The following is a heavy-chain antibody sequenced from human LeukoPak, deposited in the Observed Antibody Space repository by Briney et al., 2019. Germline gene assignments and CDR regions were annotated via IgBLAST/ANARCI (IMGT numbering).Heavy chain of an antibody. D-gene: IGHD3-9*01. Sequence: PGGSLRLSCAASGFTFSSYAMNWVRQAPGKGLEWVSYISSSSSTIYYADSVKGRFTISRDNAKNSLYLQMNSLRAEDTAVYYCARGRGRYFDWYHYFDYWGQGTLVTVSS. V-gene: IGHV3-48*01. CDR1: GFTFSSYA. J-gene: IGHJ4*02. CDR3: ARGRGRYFDWYHYFDY. CDR2: ISSSSSTI.